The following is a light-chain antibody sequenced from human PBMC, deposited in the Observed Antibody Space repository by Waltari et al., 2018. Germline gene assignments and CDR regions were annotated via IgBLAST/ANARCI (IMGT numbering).Light chain of an antibody. Sequence: SYVVTQPPSVSLAPGKTATITCGGDDIGRTNLCWDQQRPGQAPVLVVYDNSDRSSGVPERFSGSNSGDTATLTISRVEVGDEADFYCQVWDSTTDHAIFGGGTKLTVL. V-gene: IGLV3-21*03. CDR1: DIGRTN. CDR2: DNS. CDR3: QVWDSTTDHAI. J-gene: IGLJ2*01.